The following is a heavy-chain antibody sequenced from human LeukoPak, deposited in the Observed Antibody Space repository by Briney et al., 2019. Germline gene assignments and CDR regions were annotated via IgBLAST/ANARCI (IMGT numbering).Heavy chain of an antibody. V-gene: IGHV4-39*07. CDR1: GGSISSYY. J-gene: IGHJ4*02. CDR2: IYYSGST. D-gene: IGHD6-6*01. CDR3: ARDSSSTEAYFDY. Sequence: SETLSLTCTVSGGSISSYYWGWIRQPPGKGLEWIGSIYYSGSTYYNPSLKSRVTISVDTSKNQFSLKLSSVTAADTAVYYCARDSSSTEAYFDYWGQGTLVTVSS.